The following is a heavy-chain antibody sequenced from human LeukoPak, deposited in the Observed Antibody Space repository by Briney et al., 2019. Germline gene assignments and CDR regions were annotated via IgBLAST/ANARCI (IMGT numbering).Heavy chain of an antibody. J-gene: IGHJ4*02. CDR3: ARDLAIWDYYGSGSYYDSFDY. CDR1: GYTFTSYG. CDR2: ISAYNGNT. D-gene: IGHD3-10*01. V-gene: IGHV1-18*01. Sequence: ASVKVSCKASGYTFTSYGISWVRQAPGQGLERMGWISAYNGNTNYAQKLQGRVTMTTDTSTSTAYMELRSLRSDDTAVYYCARDLAIWDYYGSGSYYDSFDYWGQGTLVTVSS.